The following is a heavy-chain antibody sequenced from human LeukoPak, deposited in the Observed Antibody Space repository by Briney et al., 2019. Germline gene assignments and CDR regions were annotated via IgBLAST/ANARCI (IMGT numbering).Heavy chain of an antibody. J-gene: IGHJ4*02. D-gene: IGHD1-14*01. V-gene: IGHV1-8*03. CDR2: MNPNSGNT. CDR3: ARDRPEALDY. Sequence: GASVKVSCKASGYTFTSYDINWVRQATGQGLEWMGWMNPNSGNTGYAQKFQGRVTITRNTSISTAYMELRSLRSDDTAVYYCARDRPEALDYWGQGTLVTVSS. CDR1: GYTFTSYD.